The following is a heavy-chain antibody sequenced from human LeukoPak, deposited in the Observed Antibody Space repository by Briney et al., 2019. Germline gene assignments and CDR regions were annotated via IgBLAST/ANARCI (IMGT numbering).Heavy chain of an antibody. J-gene: IGHJ4*02. CDR1: GFTVSTSY. D-gene: IGHD5-18*01. Sequence: GGSQRLSCAASGFTVSTSYMSWVRQAPGKGLEWLSIIYSDATTYYADSAKGRFTVSRDNSKNTVYLQMNSLRAEDTAVYYCARDLDSYGSFWGQGTLVTVSS. V-gene: IGHV3-53*01. CDR3: ARDLDSYGSF. CDR2: IYSDATT.